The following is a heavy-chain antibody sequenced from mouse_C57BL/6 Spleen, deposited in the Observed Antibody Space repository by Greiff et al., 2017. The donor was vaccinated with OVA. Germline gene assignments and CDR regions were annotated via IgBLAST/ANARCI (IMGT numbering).Heavy chain of an antibody. CDR3: ARALYGYDDAMDY. D-gene: IGHD2-2*01. CDR1: GYTFPGSW. V-gene: IGHV1-9*01. J-gene: IGHJ4*01. Sequence: QVQLQQSVAELIQPGASVTLSCTATGYTFPGSWIEWVKPRPGPCLEWIGEILPGSGSTNYNEKFKGKATFTADTSSNTAYMQLSSLTTEDSAIYYCARALYGYDDAMDYWGQGTSVTVSS. CDR2: ILPGSGST.